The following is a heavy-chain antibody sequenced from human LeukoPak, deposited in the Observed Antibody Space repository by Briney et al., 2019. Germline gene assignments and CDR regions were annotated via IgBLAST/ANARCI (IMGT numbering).Heavy chain of an antibody. CDR3: ARDPYSGNYGDYYYYYMDV. Sequence: GGSLRLSCVASGFTFNTYNMNWVRQAPGKGLEWVSSITSSSSYIYYADSVKGRFTISRDNAQSSPYLQMNSLRDEDTAVYYCARDPYSGNYGDYYYYYMDVWGKGTTVTISS. J-gene: IGHJ6*03. D-gene: IGHD1-26*01. CDR1: GFTFNTYN. V-gene: IGHV3-21*01. CDR2: ITSSSSYI.